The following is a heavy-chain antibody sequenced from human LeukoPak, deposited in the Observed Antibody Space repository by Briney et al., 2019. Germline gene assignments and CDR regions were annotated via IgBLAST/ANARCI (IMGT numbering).Heavy chain of an antibody. Sequence: GRSLRLFCAACGFIYSSHWMSWVRQAPGKALEWVANKKQDGSEKYYVESVKGRFTISRDNAKNSLYLQMNSLRAEDTAVYYCARISSSSWPSYYYYGMDVWGQGTTVTVSS. D-gene: IGHD6-13*01. J-gene: IGHJ6*02. CDR1: GFIYSSHW. CDR3: ARISSSSWPSYYYYGMDV. V-gene: IGHV3-7*01. CDR2: KKQDGSEK.